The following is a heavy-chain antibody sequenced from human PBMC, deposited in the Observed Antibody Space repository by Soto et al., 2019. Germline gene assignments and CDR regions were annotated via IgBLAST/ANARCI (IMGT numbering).Heavy chain of an antibody. J-gene: IGHJ6*02. V-gene: IGHV4-4*02. Sequence: SETLSLTCAVSGGSISSSNLWSWVRQPPGKGLEWIGEIYHSGSTNYNPSLKSRVTISVDKSKNQFSLKLSSVTAADTAVYYCASVRGGYYYAMDVWGQGTTVPSP. CDR3: ASVRGGYYYAMDV. D-gene: IGHD3-10*02. CDR2: IYHSGST. CDR1: GGSISSSNL.